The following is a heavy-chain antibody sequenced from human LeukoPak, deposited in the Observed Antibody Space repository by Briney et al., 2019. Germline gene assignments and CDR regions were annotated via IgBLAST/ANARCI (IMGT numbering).Heavy chain of an antibody. D-gene: IGHD1-26*01. J-gene: IGHJ4*02. Sequence: ASVTVSFKASGGAFSSYGISWVRQAPGQGLEWMGGIIPIFGTANYAQKFQGRVTITADESTSTAYMELNSLRSEDTAVYYCARDLRGSYKVYWGQGTLVTVSS. CDR3: ARDLRGSYKVY. V-gene: IGHV1-69*13. CDR2: IIPIFGTA. CDR1: GGAFSSYG.